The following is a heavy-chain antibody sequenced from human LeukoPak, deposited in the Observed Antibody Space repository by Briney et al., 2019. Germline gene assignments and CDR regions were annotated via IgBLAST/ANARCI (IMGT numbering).Heavy chain of an antibody. D-gene: IGHD3-16*01. Sequence: GASVKVSCKASGGTFSSYAISWVRQAPGQGLEWMGGIIPIFGTANYAQKFQGRVTITADESTSTAYMELSSLRSEDTAVYYCAREKFGGSYAFDIWGQGTMVTVSS. CDR1: GGTFSSYA. V-gene: IGHV1-69*13. J-gene: IGHJ3*02. CDR3: AREKFGGSYAFDI. CDR2: IIPIFGTA.